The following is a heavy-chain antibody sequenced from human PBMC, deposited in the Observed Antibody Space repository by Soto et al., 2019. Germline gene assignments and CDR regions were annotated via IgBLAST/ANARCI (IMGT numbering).Heavy chain of an antibody. D-gene: IGHD3-16*01. V-gene: IGHV3-74*01. CDR2: INLDGSST. CDR3: ARGLSVNWFDT. CDR1: GFTFSSSW. Sequence: LRLSCAASGFTFSSSWMHWVRQVPGKGLVLVSRINLDGSSTNYADSVKGRFTISRDNAKNTLYLQMNSLRADDTAVYYCARGLSVNWFDTWGQGTLVTVSS. J-gene: IGHJ5*02.